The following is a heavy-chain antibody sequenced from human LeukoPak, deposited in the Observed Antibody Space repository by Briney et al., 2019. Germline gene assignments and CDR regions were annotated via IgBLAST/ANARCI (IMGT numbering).Heavy chain of an antibody. J-gene: IGHJ4*02. CDR2: IYTTGST. V-gene: IGHV4-4*07. CDR1: GGSIKDYY. Sequence: SETLSLTCTVSGGSIKDYYWTWIRQPAGKGLEWIGRIYTTGSTNYNPSLQSRVTMSVDTSKNQFSLKLTPVTAADTAMHYCARDRFGYYFDYWGQGTLVTVSS. D-gene: IGHD3-10*01. CDR3: ARDRFGYYFDY.